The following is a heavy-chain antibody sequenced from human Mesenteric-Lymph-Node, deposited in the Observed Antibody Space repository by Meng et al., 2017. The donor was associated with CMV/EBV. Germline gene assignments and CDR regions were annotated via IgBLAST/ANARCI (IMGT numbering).Heavy chain of an antibody. CDR2: IYWDDEK. D-gene: IGHD6-13*01. V-gene: IGHV2-5*02. CDR3: ARLKGYSSSWYVTY. J-gene: IGHJ4*02. CDR1: GFSLSTSGGG. Sequence: SGFSLSTSGGGVGWNRQPPGKALEGLALIYWDDEKRYSPSLKSRLTITKDTSKNQVVLKMTNMDPVDTATYYCARLKGYSSSWYVTYWGQGTLVTVSS.